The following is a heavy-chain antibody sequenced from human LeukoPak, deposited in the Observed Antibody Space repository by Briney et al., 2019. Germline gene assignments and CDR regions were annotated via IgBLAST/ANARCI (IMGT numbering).Heavy chain of an antibody. V-gene: IGHV1-2*02. J-gene: IGHJ4*02. D-gene: IGHD6-19*01. CDR1: GYTFTGYY. CDR2: INPNSGGT. CDR3: ARGSTFSSGWPVYYFDY. Sequence: ASVKVSCKASGYTFTGYYMHWVRQAPEQGLEWMGWINPNSGGTNYAQKFQGRVTMTRDTSISTAYMELSRLRSDDTAVYYCARGSTFSSGWPVYYFDYWGQGTLVTVSS.